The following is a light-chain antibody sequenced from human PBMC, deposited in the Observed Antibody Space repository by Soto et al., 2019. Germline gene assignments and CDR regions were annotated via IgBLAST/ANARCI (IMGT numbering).Light chain of an antibody. J-gene: IGKJ4*01. V-gene: IGKV3-11*01. CDR1: QSVISY. CDR2: DAS. Sequence: VLTQSPATLSLSPGERATLSCRASQSVISYLAWYQQKPGQAPRLLIYDASNRATGIPARFSGSGSGTEFTLIISSLETEDFAVYYCQQRSKWPLTFGGGTKVEIK. CDR3: QQRSKWPLT.